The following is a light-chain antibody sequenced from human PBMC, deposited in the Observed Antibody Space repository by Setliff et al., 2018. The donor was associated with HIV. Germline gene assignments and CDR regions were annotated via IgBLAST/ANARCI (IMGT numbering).Light chain of an antibody. J-gene: IGLJ1*01. CDR1: SSDIGGHNF. V-gene: IGLV2-23*02. CDR3: CSYTSSTTYV. Sequence: QSVLTQPASVSGSPGQSITISCAGSSSDIGGHNFVSWYQQDPGKAPKLIIYEVNRRPAGVSDRLSGSKSGNTASLTISGLRAEDEATYYCCSYTSSTTYVFGTGTKVTVL. CDR2: EVN.